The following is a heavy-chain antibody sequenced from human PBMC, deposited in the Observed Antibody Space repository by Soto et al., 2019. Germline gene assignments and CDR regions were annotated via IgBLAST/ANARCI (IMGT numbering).Heavy chain of an antibody. Sequence: PSGTLSLTCTVSGGSISSGDYYWSWIRQPPGKGLEWIGYIYYSGSTCYNPSLKSRVTISVDTSKNQFSLKLSSVTAADTAVYYCARVVGYCSGGSCYYLDYWGQGTLVTVSS. CDR2: IYYSGST. D-gene: IGHD2-15*01. CDR3: ARVVGYCSGGSCYYLDY. CDR1: GGSISSGDYY. J-gene: IGHJ4*02. V-gene: IGHV4-30-4*01.